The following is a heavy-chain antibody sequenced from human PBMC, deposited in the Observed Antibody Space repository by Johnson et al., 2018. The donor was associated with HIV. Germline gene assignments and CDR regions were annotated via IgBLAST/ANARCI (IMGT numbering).Heavy chain of an antibody. CDR2: ISGGST. J-gene: IGHJ3*02. D-gene: IGHD4-17*01. Sequence: VQLVESRGVLVQPGGSLRLSCAGSGFTVRSNEMSWVRQAPGKGLEWVSSISGGSTYYADSRKGRFTISRDNSKNSLYLQMNSLRAEDTALYYCARVNGDHGAFDIWGQGTMVTVSS. CDR3: ARVNGDHGAFDI. V-gene: IGHV3-38-3*01. CDR1: GFTVRSNE.